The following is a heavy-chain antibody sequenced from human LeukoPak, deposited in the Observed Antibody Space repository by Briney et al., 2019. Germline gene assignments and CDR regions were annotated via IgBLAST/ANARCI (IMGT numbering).Heavy chain of an antibody. CDR3: ARDTPYCSNTICHAFDI. CDR1: GAAVSEYY. Sequence: SETLSLTCTVSGAAVSEYYWSWVRQPPGKGLEWIGFLYPSGSPNYNPSLKSRVTISVDTSKKQFSLRLSSVTAADTAVYYCARDTPYCSNTICHAFDIWGQGTMVTVSS. D-gene: IGHD2-2*01. J-gene: IGHJ3*02. V-gene: IGHV4-59*02. CDR2: LYPSGSP.